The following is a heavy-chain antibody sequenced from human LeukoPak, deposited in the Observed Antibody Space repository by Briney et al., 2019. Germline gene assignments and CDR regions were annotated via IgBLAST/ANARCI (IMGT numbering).Heavy chain of an antibody. CDR3: ARVGRLRGDY. D-gene: IGHD5-12*01. Sequence: GSLRLSCAASGFTFSSYSMNWVRQPPGKGLEWIGEINHSGSTNYNPSLKSRVTISVDTSKNQFSLKLSSVTAADTAVYYCARVGRLRGDYWGQGTLVTVSS. CDR1: GFTFSSYS. CDR2: INHSGST. J-gene: IGHJ4*02. V-gene: IGHV4-34*01.